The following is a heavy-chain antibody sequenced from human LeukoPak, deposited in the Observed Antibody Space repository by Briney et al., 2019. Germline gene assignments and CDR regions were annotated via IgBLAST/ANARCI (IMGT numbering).Heavy chain of an antibody. CDR2: ISGSGAST. D-gene: IGHD6-13*01. J-gene: IGHJ4*02. CDR3: AKDLNTAAGPGGY. CDR1: AFTFSTYA. V-gene: IGHV3-23*01. Sequence: GGSLRLSCAASAFTFSTYAMSWVRQAPGKGLEWVSAISGSGASTYCADSVKGRFTISRDNSKNTLYLQMNSLRAEDTAVYYCAKDLNTAAGPGGYWGQGTLVTVSS.